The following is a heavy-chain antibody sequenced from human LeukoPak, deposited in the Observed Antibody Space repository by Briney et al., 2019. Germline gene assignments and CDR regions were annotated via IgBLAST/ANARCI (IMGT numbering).Heavy chain of an antibody. CDR2: INWNGGST. V-gene: IGHV3-20*04. Sequence: PGGSLRPSCAASGFTFDDYGMSWVRQAPGKGLEWVSGINWNGGSTGYADSVKGRFTISRDNAKNSLYLQMNSLRAEDTALYYCARGAPPVYAMINWIDPWGQGTLVTVSS. CDR1: GFTFDDYG. D-gene: IGHD2-8*01. J-gene: IGHJ5*02. CDR3: ARGAPPVYAMINWIDP.